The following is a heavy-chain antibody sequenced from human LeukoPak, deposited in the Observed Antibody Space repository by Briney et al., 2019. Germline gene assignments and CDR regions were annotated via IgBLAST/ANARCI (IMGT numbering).Heavy chain of an antibody. CDR3: ARDPLGDSTYYFDY. V-gene: IGHV3-30*04. CDR2: ISYDGSNK. J-gene: IGHJ4*02. Sequence: GGSLRLSCAASGFTFSSYAMHWVRQAPGKGLEWVAVISYDGSNKYYADSVKGRFTISRDNSKNTLYLQMNSLRAEDTAVYYCARDPLGDSTYYFDYWGQGTLVTVSS. D-gene: IGHD2-21*01. CDR1: GFTFSSYA.